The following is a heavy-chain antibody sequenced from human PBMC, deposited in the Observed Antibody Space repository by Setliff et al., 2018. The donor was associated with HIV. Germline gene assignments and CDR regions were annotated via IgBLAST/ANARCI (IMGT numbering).Heavy chain of an antibody. CDR2: IYYSGST. Sequence: SETLSLTCTVSGDSISNYFWSWIRQLPGKGLEWIGYIYYSGSTFYNPSLKSRVSISVDTAKDQFSLKLTSVTAADTAVYYCARDEPHQYDSRTSYGPWGPGIVVTVSS. CDR1: GDSISNYF. CDR3: ARDEPHQYDSRTSYGP. J-gene: IGHJ5*02. V-gene: IGHV4-59*06. D-gene: IGHD3-22*01.